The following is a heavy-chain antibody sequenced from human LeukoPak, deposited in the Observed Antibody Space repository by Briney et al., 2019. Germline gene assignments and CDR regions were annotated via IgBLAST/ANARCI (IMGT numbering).Heavy chain of an antibody. CDR2: ISGSGGST. CDR3: ASVVFSSSHY. J-gene: IGHJ4*02. V-gene: IGHV3-23*01. CDR1: GFTFSSYG. D-gene: IGHD6-6*01. Sequence: PGGSLRLSCAASGFTFSSYGMSWVRQAPGKGLEWVSAISGSGGSTYYADSVKGRFTISRDNAKNSLYLQMNSLRAEDTAVYYCASVVFSSSHYWGQGTLVTVSS.